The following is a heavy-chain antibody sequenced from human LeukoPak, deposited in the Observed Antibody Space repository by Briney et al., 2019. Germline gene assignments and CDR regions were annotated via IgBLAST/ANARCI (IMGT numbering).Heavy chain of an antibody. J-gene: IGHJ4*02. CDR3: AKDRDYYDSSGYSYFDY. CDR2: ISSSSSYI. D-gene: IGHD3-22*01. Sequence: GGSLRLSCEVSGISVNISYLSWVRQAPGKGLEWVSSISSSSSYIYYADSVKGRFTISRDNAKNSLYLQMNSLRAEDTAVYYCAKDRDYYDSSGYSYFDYWGQGTLVTVSS. V-gene: IGHV3-21*01. CDR1: GISVNISY.